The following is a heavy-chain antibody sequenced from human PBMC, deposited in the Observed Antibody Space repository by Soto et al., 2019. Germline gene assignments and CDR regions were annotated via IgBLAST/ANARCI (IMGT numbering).Heavy chain of an antibody. D-gene: IGHD2-2*01. V-gene: IGHV4-61*01. Sequence: TLSLTCTVSGGSVSSGSYYWSWIRQPPGKGLEWIGYIYYSGSTNYNPSLKSRVTISVDTSKNQFSLKLSSVTAADTAVYYCARDKVVPAAIGHYYYGMDVWGQGTTVTVSS. J-gene: IGHJ6*02. CDR2: IYYSGST. CDR3: ARDKVVPAAIGHYYYGMDV. CDR1: GGSVSSGSYY.